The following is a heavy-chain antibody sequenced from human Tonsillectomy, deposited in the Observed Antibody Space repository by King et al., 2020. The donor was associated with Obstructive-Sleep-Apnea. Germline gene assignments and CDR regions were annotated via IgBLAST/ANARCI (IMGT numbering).Heavy chain of an antibody. CDR2: IVGGSGNT. CDR3: ATGGGDYNGEDYYGLDV. V-gene: IGHV1-58*01. Sequence: QLVESGPEVKKPGTSVKVSCKASGFTFTSSAVQWVRQARGQRLEWIGWIVGGSGNTNYPQKFQERVIITRDMSTTTAYMELSSLRSEDTAVYYCATGGGDYNGEDYYGLDVWGQGTTVIVS. D-gene: IGHD4-17*01. J-gene: IGHJ6*02. CDR1: GFTFTSSA.